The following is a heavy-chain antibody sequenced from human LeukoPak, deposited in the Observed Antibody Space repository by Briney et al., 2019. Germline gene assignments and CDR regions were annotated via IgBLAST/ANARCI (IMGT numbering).Heavy chain of an antibody. V-gene: IGHV4-61*01. CDR1: GVPVSSGSSY. J-gene: IGHJ4*02. D-gene: IGHD3-10*01. CDR3: ARLRFGDYPYYFDY. CDR2: MYYTGST. Sequence: SETLSLTCTVSGVPVSSGSSYWSWVRQPPGKGLEWIGYMYYTGSTNYNPSLKSRVTISINTSTNQFSLKLSSVTAADRAVYYCARLRFGDYPYYFDYWGQGTLVTVSS.